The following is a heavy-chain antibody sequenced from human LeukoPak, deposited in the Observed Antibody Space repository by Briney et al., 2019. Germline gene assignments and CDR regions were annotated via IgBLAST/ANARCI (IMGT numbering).Heavy chain of an antibody. D-gene: IGHD3-9*01. J-gene: IGHJ3*02. CDR2: IRYDGRNK. V-gene: IGHV3-30*02. Sequence: PGGSLRLSCAASGFTFNNYGMHWVRQAPGKGLEWVAFIRYDGRNKYYADSVKGRFTISRDNSKNTVYLQMNSLRAEDTAVYYCAKGPKRYNILTCYFVIETAFDIWGQGTMVTVSS. CDR3: AKGPKRYNILTCYFVIETAFDI. CDR1: GFTFNNYG.